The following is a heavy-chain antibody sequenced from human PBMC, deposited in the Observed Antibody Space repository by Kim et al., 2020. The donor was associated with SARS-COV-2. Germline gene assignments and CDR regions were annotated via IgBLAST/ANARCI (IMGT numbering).Heavy chain of an antibody. J-gene: IGHJ4*02. CDR3: ARVGIAAAGTFDY. V-gene: IGHV4-34*01. CDR1: GGSFSGYY. Sequence: SETLSLTCAVYGGSFSGYYWSWIRQPPGKGLEWIGEINHSGSTNYNPSLKSRVTISVDTSKNQFSLKLSSVTAADTAVYYCARVGIAAAGTFDYWGQGTLVTVSS. D-gene: IGHD6-13*01. CDR2: INHSGST.